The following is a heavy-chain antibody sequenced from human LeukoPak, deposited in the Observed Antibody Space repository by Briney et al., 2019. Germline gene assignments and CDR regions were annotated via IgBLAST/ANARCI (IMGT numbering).Heavy chain of an antibody. CDR1: GGSNSSSTYY. CDR3: ARLETSIAVADY. J-gene: IGHJ4*02. Sequence: SETLSLTCSVSGGSNSSSTYYGGWIRQPPGKGLEWIGSIYYSGDTYYNPSLKSRVTISIDTSKNQFSLKLRSVTAADTAVYYSARLETSIAVADYWGQGTLVTVSS. D-gene: IGHD6-19*01. CDR2: IYYSGDT. V-gene: IGHV4-39*01.